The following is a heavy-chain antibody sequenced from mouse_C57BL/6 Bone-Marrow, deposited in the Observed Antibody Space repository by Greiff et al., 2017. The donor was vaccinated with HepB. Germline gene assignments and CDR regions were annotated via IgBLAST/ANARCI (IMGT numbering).Heavy chain of an antibody. D-gene: IGHD1-1*01. V-gene: IGHV5-4*01. CDR2: ISDGGSYT. CDR3: ARHGYYGSSSGY. J-gene: IGHJ2*01. Sequence: EVQGVESGGGLVKSGGSLKHSCAASGITFSSYAMSGVRQTPEKRLEWVATISDGGSYTYYPDNVKGRFTISRDNAKNNLYLQMSHLKSEDTAMYYCARHGYYGSSSGYCGQGTTLTVSS. CDR1: GITFSSYA.